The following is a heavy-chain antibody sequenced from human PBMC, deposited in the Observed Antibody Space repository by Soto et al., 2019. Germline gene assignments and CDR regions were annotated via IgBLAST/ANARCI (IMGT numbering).Heavy chain of an antibody. CDR3: ARSPYDFWSGYADY. CDR2: IIPIFGTA. Sequence: QVQLVQSGAEVKKPGSSVKVSCKASGGTFSSYAISWVRQAPGQGLEWMGGIIPIFGTANYEQKFQGRVNMTTDESTSTAYMEQSSLRSEDTAVYYCARSPYDFWSGYADYWGQGTLVTVSS. CDR1: GGTFSSYA. D-gene: IGHD3-3*01. J-gene: IGHJ4*02. V-gene: IGHV1-69*01.